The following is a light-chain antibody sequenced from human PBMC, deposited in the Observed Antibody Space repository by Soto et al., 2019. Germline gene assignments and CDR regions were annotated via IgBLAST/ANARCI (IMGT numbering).Light chain of an antibody. J-gene: IGKJ2*01. CDR2: KAS. V-gene: IGKV1-5*03. CDR1: QTINSW. CDR3: QHYYNSPYT. Sequence: DIQMTQSPSTLSASVGDRVTITCRASQTINSWLAWYQQKPGKAPKLLIYKASTLESGVPSRFSGSGSGTDFALTITSLQPDDFATYYCQHYYNSPYTFGQGTKLEIK.